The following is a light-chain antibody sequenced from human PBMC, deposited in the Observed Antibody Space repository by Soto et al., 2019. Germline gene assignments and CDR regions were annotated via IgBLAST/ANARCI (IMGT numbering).Light chain of an antibody. CDR3: HQYGSSPYT. CDR1: QSVSSSY. V-gene: IGKV3-20*01. CDR2: GAS. J-gene: IGKJ2*01. Sequence: EIVLTQSPGTLSLSPGERATLSCRASQSVSSSYLAWYQQKPGQAPRLLIYGASSRATGIPDRFSGSGSGTDFTLTISRLEPKDFAVYYCHQYGSSPYTFGQGTKLEIK.